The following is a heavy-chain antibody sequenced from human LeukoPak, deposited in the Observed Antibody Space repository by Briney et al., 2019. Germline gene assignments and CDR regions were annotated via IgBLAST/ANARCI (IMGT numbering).Heavy chain of an antibody. CDR3: ARDLGTGYYGSGSYTGPNWFDP. V-gene: IGHV3-21*01. D-gene: IGHD3-10*01. CDR1: GFTFSSYS. J-gene: IGHJ5*02. CDR2: ISSSSSYI. Sequence: AGGSLRLSCAASGFTFSSYSMNWVRQAPGKGLEWVSSISSSSSYIYYADSVKGRFTISRDNAKNSLYLQMNSLRAEDTAVNYCARDLGTGYYGSGSYTGPNWFDPWGQGTLVTVSS.